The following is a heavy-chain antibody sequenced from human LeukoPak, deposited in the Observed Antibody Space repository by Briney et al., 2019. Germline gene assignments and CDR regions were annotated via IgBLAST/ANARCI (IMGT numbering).Heavy chain of an antibody. J-gene: IGHJ4*02. CDR3: ATGGRSGVVFES. CDR1: GFTFSNYA. CDR2: ISGST. V-gene: IGHV3-23*01. Sequence: GGSLRLSCEASGFTFSNYAMTWVRQAPGKGLEWVSAISGSTYYADSVMGRSTISRDKSNNTLYLQMNSLRAEDTAVYYCATGGRSGVVFESWGQGTLVTVSS. D-gene: IGHD2-15*01.